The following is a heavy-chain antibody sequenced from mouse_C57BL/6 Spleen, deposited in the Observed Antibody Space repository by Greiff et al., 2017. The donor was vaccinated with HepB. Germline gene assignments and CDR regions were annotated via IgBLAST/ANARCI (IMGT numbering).Heavy chain of an antibody. CDR2: IWSGGST. CDR3: ARAYGDYVEAMDY. V-gene: IGHV2-2*01. Sequence: QVQLQQSGPGLVQPSQSLSITCTVSGFSLTSYGVHWVRQLPGKGLEWLGVIWSGGSTDYNAAFISRLSISKDNSKGQVFFKMNSLQADDTALYYCARAYGDYVEAMDYWGQGTSVTVSS. D-gene: IGHD2-13*01. J-gene: IGHJ4*01. CDR1: GFSLTSYG.